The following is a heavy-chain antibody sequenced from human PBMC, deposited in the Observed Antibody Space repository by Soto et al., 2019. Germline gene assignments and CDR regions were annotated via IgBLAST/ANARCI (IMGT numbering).Heavy chain of an antibody. J-gene: IGHJ6*02. V-gene: IGHV3-9*01. CDR3: AKGHCRGGSCYDYYYGMDV. D-gene: IGHD2-15*01. Sequence: EVQLVESGGGLVQPGRSLRLSCAASGFTFDDYAMHWVRQAPGKGLEWVSGISWNRGSIGYADSVKGRFTISRDNAKNSLYLHMNSLRAEDTALYYCAKGHCRGGSCYDYYYGMDVGGQGTTVTVSS. CDR2: ISWNRGSI. CDR1: GFTFDDYA.